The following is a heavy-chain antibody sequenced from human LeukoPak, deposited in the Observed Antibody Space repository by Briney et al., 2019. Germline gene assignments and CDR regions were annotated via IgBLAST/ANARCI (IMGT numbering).Heavy chain of an antibody. J-gene: IGHJ3*02. CDR2: ISYDGGNI. D-gene: IGHD3-9*01. V-gene: IGHV3-30*18. Sequence: QAGGSLRLSCAASGFIFSSYGMHWVRQAPGKGLEWVAVISYDGGNISYTDSVKGRFTISRDNSKNTLYLQMNSLRAEDTAVYYCAKFSSRRELRYFVGREEGDAFDIWGQGKMVTVSS. CDR1: GFIFSSYG. CDR3: AKFSSRRELRYFVGREEGDAFDI.